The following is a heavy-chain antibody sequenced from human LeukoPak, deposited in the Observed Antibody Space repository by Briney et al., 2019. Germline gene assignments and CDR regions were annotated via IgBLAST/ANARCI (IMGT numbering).Heavy chain of an antibody. D-gene: IGHD2-21*01. J-gene: IGHJ6*03. Sequence: PSETLSLTCTVSGGSISSHYWSWIRQPPGKGPEWIGYIYYNGSTNYNPSLKSRVTISVDTSKNQFSLKLSSVTAADTAVYYCARGRSKGVNYYYYYYMDVWGKGTTVTVSS. CDR2: IYYNGST. CDR3: ARGRSKGVNYYYYYYMDV. V-gene: IGHV4-59*11. CDR1: GGSISSHY.